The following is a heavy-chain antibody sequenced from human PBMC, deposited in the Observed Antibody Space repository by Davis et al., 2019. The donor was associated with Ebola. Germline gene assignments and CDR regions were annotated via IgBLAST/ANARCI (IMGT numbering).Heavy chain of an antibody. Sequence: GGSLRLSCTASGFSFSNFAMNWVRQAPGKGLEWVAIISYDGSTEYYADSVKGRFTISRDNSKDTLYLQMNSLRAEDTAVYYCARITVGPEMKYYDFWSGQLHDAFDLWGQGTMVTVSS. J-gene: IGHJ3*01. CDR1: GFSFSNFA. CDR3: ARITVGPEMKYYDFWSGQLHDAFDL. D-gene: IGHD3-3*01. V-gene: IGHV3-30-3*01. CDR2: ISYDGSTE.